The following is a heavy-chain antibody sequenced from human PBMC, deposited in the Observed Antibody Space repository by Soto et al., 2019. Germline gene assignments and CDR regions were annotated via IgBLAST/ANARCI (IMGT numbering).Heavy chain of an antibody. Sequence: QVQLVQSGAEVKKPGASVTVSCKASGYTFTSYGIRWVRQAPGQGLEWMGWISAYNGNTNYAQKLQGRVTMTTDTSTSPAYMELGSMRSDATAVYYCARYLLGYCSSTSCSRNWFDPWGQGTLVTVSS. D-gene: IGHD2-2*01. CDR1: GYTFTSYG. CDR2: ISAYNGNT. V-gene: IGHV1-18*01. J-gene: IGHJ5*02. CDR3: ARYLLGYCSSTSCSRNWFDP.